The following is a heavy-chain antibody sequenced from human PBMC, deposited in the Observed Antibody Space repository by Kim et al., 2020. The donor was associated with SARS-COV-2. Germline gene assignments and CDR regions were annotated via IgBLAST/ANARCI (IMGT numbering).Heavy chain of an antibody. CDR1: GYTFSAYYY. Sequence: ASVKVSCKASGYTFSAYYYIHWVRQAPGQGLEWMGWINGNSGETGFTQKFQGRVTMTRDTSINTAYMELNRLTSDDTAMYYCAREWEILGYDTFDIWGQGTMVTVSS. CDR3: AREWEILGYDTFDI. D-gene: IGHD1-26*01. CDR2: INGNSGET. V-gene: IGHV1-2*02. J-gene: IGHJ3*02.